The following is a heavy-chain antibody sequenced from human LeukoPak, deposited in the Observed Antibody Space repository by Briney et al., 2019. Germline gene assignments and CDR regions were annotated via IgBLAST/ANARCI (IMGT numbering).Heavy chain of an antibody. V-gene: IGHV1-69*13. D-gene: IGHD5-18*01. CDR2: IIPIFGTA. CDR3: AREGVDTAMVINWFDP. J-gene: IGHJ5*02. Sequence: SVKVSSKASGGTFSSYAISWVRQAPGQGLEWMGGIIPIFGTANYAQKFQGRVTITADESTSTAYMELSSLRSEDTAVYYCAREGVDTAMVINWFDPWGQGTLVTVSS. CDR1: GGTFSSYA.